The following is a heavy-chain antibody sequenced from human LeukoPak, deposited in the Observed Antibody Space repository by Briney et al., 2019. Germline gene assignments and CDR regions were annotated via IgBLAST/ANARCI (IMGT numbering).Heavy chain of an antibody. V-gene: IGHV1-2*02. CDR1: GYTFTGYY. CDR3: ARGRLVVAATPDDY. Sequence: ASVKVSCKASGYTFTGYYMHWVRQAPGQGLEWMGWINPNSGGTNYAQKFQGRVTMTRDTSISTAYMELSRLRSDDTAVYYCARGRLVVAATPDDYWGQGTLVTVSS. CDR2: INPNSGGT. D-gene: IGHD2-15*01. J-gene: IGHJ4*02.